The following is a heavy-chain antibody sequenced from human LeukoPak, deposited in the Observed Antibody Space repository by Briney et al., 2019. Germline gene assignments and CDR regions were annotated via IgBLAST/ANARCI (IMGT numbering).Heavy chain of an antibody. J-gene: IGHJ4*02. CDR1: GGSISSYY. Sequence: SETLSLTCTVSGGSISSYYWSWIRQPPGKGLEWIGYIYCSGSTNYNPSLKSRVTISVDTSKNQFSLKLSSVTAADTAVYYCAREAEVGFDYWGQGTLVTVSS. CDR3: AREAEVGFDY. CDR2: IYCSGST. V-gene: IGHV4-59*12. D-gene: IGHD2-15*01.